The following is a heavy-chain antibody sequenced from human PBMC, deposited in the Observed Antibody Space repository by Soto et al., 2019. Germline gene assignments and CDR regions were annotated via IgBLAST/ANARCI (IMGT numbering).Heavy chain of an antibody. CDR3: ARVGLREVRGAKTYGMDV. Sequence: QVQLVQSGAEVKKPGASVKVSCKASGYTFTSYGISWVRQAPGQGLEWMGWISAYNGNTNYAQKLQGRVTMTTDTATSTAYMELRSLRSDDTAVYYCARVGLREVRGAKTYGMDVWGQGTTVTVSS. CDR1: GYTFTSYG. D-gene: IGHD3-10*01. CDR2: ISAYNGNT. J-gene: IGHJ6*02. V-gene: IGHV1-18*01.